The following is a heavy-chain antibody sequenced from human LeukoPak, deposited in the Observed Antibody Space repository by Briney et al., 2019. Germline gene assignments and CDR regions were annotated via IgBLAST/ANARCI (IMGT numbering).Heavy chain of an antibody. Sequence: PGGSLRLSCAASGFTFSSYAMSWVRQAPGKGLEWVSAISGSGGSTYYADSVKGRFTISRDNSKNTLYLQMNSLRAEDTAVYYCAKLVGIAAAGTVWFDPWGQGTLVTVSS. V-gene: IGHV3-23*01. J-gene: IGHJ5*02. D-gene: IGHD6-13*01. CDR1: GFTFSSYA. CDR3: AKLVGIAAAGTVWFDP. CDR2: ISGSGGST.